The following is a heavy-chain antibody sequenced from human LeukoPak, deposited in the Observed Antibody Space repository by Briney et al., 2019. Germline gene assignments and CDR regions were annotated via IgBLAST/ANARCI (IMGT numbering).Heavy chain of an antibody. D-gene: IGHD2-2*01. J-gene: IGHJ4*02. CDR2: INQGGSEK. V-gene: IGHV3-7*01. CDR3: ARDVTALDS. CDR1: GFTFSSYA. Sequence: GGSLRLSCAASGFTFSSYAMSWVRQAPEKGLEWVANINQGGSEKYYVDSVRGRFTISRDNAKNSLYLQMNSLRADDTAVYYCARDVTALDSWGQGTLVTVSS.